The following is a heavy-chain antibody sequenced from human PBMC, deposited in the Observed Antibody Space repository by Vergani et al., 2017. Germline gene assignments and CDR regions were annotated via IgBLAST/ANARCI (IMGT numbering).Heavy chain of an antibody. V-gene: IGHV1-3*01. J-gene: IGHJ1*01. Sequence: QVQLVQSGAEGKKPGASVKVSCKASGHTFTSYAMHWVRQAPGHRLGWMGWINVGNGNTKYSQKFQGRVTITSDTSASTAYMELSSLRTEDTAVYYWAKTDTVGYFQHWGQGTLVTVSS. CDR2: INVGNGNT. CDR1: GHTFTSYA. CDR3: AKTDTVGYFQH. D-gene: IGHD4-23*01.